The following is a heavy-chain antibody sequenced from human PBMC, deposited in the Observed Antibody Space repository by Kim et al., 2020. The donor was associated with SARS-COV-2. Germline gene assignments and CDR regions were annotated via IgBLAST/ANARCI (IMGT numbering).Heavy chain of an antibody. CDR1: GYNFTTFW. D-gene: IGHD3-10*01. CDR3: YVLTRGY. Sequence: GESLKISCQGSGYNFTTFWVNWVRHMPGKGLEWMGSIDPGDYHTFYSPSFRGRITISSDKSINTVYLQWTSLEASDTALYFCYVLTRGYWGQGTQVTVSS. V-gene: IGHV5-10-1*01. J-gene: IGHJ4*02. CDR2: IDPGDYHT.